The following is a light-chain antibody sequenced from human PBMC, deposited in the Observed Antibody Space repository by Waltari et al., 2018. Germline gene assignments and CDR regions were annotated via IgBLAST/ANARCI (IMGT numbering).Light chain of an antibody. CDR1: NSDLGNYNL. J-gene: IGLJ1*01. Sequence: QSALTQPASVSGTPGQSITISCTGTNSDLGNYNLVSWYQPHPGEAPKLMICEVIKRPSGVSNRFSGSKSGNTASLTIAGLQAEDEADYYCCSYAGSGTYVFGTGTKVTVL. V-gene: IGLV2-23*02. CDR2: EVI. CDR3: CSYAGSGTYV.